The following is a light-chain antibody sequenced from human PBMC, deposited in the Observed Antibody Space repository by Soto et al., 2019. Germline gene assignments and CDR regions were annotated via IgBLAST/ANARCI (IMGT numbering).Light chain of an antibody. V-gene: IGKV1-5*01. CDR1: QSVSSW. CDR3: QQYSIIWT. CDR2: DVS. J-gene: IGKJ1*01. Sequence: DIKMTQSPSTLSASVGGRVTITCRASQSVSSWLAWYQQKPGKAPKLLIYDVSTLESGVPSRFSGSGSGTEFALTISSLQPDDFATYYCQQYSIIWTFGQGTKVDI.